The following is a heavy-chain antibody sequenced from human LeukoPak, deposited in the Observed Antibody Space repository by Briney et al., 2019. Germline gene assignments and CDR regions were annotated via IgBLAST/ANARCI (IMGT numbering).Heavy chain of an antibody. V-gene: IGHV1-24*01. J-gene: IGHJ4*02. D-gene: IGHD3-9*01. CDR3: ATEKSRFDWLHYFDY. Sequence: ASVKVSCKVSGYTLTDFSMHWVRQAPGKGLEWMGGFDPEDGETIYAQKFQGRVTMTKDTSTDTAYMELSSLRSEDTAVYYCATEKSRFDWLHYFDYWGQGTLVTVSS. CDR1: GYTLTDFS. CDR2: FDPEDGET.